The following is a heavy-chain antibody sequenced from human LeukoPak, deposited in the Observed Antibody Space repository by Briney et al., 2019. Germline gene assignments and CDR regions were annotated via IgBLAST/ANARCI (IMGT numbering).Heavy chain of an antibody. D-gene: IGHD1-26*01. Sequence: PSETLSLTCTVSGGSISSSGYYWGWIRQPPGKGLEWIASIYYSGSTYYNPSLKSRVTISVDTSKNQLSLKLSSLTAADTAVYYCARHEYSGSYYGLSCFDPWGQGTLVTVSS. V-gene: IGHV4-39*01. CDR1: GGSISSSGYY. J-gene: IGHJ5*02. CDR3: ARHEYSGSYYGLSCFDP. CDR2: IYYSGST.